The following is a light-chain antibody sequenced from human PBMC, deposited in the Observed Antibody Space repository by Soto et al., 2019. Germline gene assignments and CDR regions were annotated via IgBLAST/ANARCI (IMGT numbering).Light chain of an antibody. CDR1: SGDVGGYNY. V-gene: IGLV2-14*01. Sequence: QSALAQPASVSGSPGQSITISCTGTSGDVGGYNYVSWYQQHPGKAPKVMIYDASNRPSGVSNRFSGSKSGNTASLTISGLQAEDEADYFCSSYTSSGTYVFGTGTKVTVL. CDR2: DAS. CDR3: SSYTSSGTYV. J-gene: IGLJ1*01.